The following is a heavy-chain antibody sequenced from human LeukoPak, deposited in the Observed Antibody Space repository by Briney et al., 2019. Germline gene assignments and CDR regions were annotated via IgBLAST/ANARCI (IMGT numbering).Heavy chain of an antibody. J-gene: IGHJ5*02. V-gene: IGHV3-30*02. CDR3: AKDMVRISLATTVTTYPS. CDR2: IRYDGSNK. Sequence: GGSLRLSCAASGFTFSSYGMHWVRQAPGKGLEWVAFIRYDGSNKYYADSVKGRFTISRDNSKNTLYLQMNSLRAEDTAVYYCAKDMVRISLATTVTTYPSWGQGTLVTVSS. D-gene: IGHD4-11*01. CDR1: GFTFSSYG.